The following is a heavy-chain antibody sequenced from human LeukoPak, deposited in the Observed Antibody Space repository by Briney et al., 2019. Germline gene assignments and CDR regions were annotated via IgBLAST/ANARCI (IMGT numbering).Heavy chain of an antibody. CDR3: ARDSYDYYMDV. CDR2: INHSGST. Sequence: SETLSLTCAVYGGSFSGYYWSWIRQPPGKVLEWIGEINHSGSTNYNPSLKSRVTISVDTSKNQFSLKLSSVTAADTAVYYCARDSYDYYMDVWGKGTTVTVSS. CDR1: GGSFSGYY. V-gene: IGHV4-34*01. J-gene: IGHJ6*03.